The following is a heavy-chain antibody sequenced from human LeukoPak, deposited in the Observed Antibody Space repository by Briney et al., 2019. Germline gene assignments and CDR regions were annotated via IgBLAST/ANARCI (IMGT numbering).Heavy chain of an antibody. CDR2: INHSGST. CDR3: ARVSSGYYDSSGHHEDAFDI. CDR1: GGSFSGYY. Sequence: PSETLSLTCAVYGGSFSGYYWSWIRQPPGKGLEWIGEINHSGSTNYNPSLKSRVTISVDTSKNQFSLKLSSVTAADTAVYYCARVSSGYYDSSGHHEDAFDIWGQGTMVTVSS. J-gene: IGHJ3*02. V-gene: IGHV4-34*01. D-gene: IGHD3-22*01.